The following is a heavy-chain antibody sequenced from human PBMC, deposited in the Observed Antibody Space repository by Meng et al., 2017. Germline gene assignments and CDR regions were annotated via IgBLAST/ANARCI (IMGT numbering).Heavy chain of an antibody. D-gene: IGHD3-9*01. J-gene: IGHJ4*02. CDR1: GFTFDDYG. Sequence: GESLKISCAASGFTFDDYGMSWVRQAPGKGLEWVANIKQDGSEKYYVDSVKGRFTISRDNAKNSLYLQMNSLRAEDTAVYYCARENRLRYFDWLPGYWGQGTLVTVSS. CDR2: IKQDGSEK. CDR3: ARENRLRYFDWLPGY. V-gene: IGHV3-7*01.